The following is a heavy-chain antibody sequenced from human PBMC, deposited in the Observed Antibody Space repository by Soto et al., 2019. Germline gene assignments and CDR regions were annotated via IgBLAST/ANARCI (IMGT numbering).Heavy chain of an antibody. Sequence: GGSLRLSCAASGFTFSSYGMHWVRQAPGKGLEWVAVIWYDGSNKYYADSVKGRFTISRDNSKNTLYPQMNSLRAEDTAVYYCARAPITGTDYYMDVWGKETTVTVSS. V-gene: IGHV3-33*01. CDR1: GFTFSSYG. CDR2: IWYDGSNK. CDR3: ARAPITGTDYYMDV. J-gene: IGHJ6*03. D-gene: IGHD1-20*01.